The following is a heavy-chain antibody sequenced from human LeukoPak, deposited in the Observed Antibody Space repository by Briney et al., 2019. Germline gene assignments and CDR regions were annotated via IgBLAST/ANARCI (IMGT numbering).Heavy chain of an antibody. CDR2: ISSSSSYI. CDR3: ASLVSSGEMDV. CDR1: GFTFSSYS. J-gene: IGHJ6*02. V-gene: IGHV3-21*01. D-gene: IGHD3-3*01. Sequence: GGSLRLSCAASGFTFSSYSMNWVRQAPGKGLEWVPSISSSSSYIYYADSVKGRFTISRDNAKNSLYLQMNSLRAEDTAVYYCASLVSSGEMDVWGQGTTVTVSS.